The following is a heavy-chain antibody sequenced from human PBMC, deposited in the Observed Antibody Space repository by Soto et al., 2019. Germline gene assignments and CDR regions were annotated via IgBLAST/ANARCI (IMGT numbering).Heavy chain of an antibody. J-gene: IGHJ4*02. CDR2: IKSKTDGEAT. V-gene: IGHV3-15*01. CDR1: GFTFANAW. CDR3: TLHVVVVTSIHNYFNY. D-gene: IGHD2-21*02. Sequence: GGSLRLSCAASGFTFANAWMSWVRQAPGKGLEWVGRIKSKTDGEATDYAAPVKGRFSISRDDSKNTMFLQMNSLQIEDTAIYYCTLHVVVVTSIHNYFNYWGQGTRVTVSS.